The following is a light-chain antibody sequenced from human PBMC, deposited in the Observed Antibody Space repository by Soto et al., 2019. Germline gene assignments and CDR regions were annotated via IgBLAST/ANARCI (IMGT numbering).Light chain of an antibody. V-gene: IGKV3-15*01. CDR1: QSVSTD. Sequence: EIVMTQSPATLSVSPGERATLSCWASQSVSTDLAWYQQKPGQAPRLLIYGSSTRATGIPARFSGSGSGAEFTLTISSLQSEDSAVYYCQQYNKSPLNTFGHGTKLEIK. CDR3: QQYNKSPLNT. J-gene: IGKJ2*01. CDR2: GSS.